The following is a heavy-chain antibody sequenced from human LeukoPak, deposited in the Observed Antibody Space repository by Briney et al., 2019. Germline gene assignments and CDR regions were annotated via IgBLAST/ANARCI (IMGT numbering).Heavy chain of an antibody. D-gene: IGHD6-13*01. J-gene: IGHJ4*02. CDR2: INHSGST. V-gene: IGHV4-39*07. CDR3: ARYPQQLVHDY. Sequence: PSETLSLTCTVSGGSISSSSYYWGWIRQPPGKGLEWIGEINHSGSTNYNPSLTSRVTISVDTSKNQFSLKLSSVTAADTAVYYCARYPQQLVHDYWGQGTLVTVSS. CDR1: GGSISSSSYY.